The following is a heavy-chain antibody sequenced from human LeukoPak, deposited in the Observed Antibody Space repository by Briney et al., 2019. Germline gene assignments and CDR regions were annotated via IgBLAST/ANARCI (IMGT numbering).Heavy chain of an antibody. D-gene: IGHD3-9*01. V-gene: IGHV4-34*01. CDR2: INHSGTT. CDR1: RGYFSGYY. Sequence: SETLSLTCAVYRGYFSGYYWTWIRQSPGKGLEWIGEINHSGTTNYNPSLKSRVTISIDTSKNQFSLKLSSVTAADTAVYYCARGPTIDYDILTGYYYFDYWGQGTLVTVSS. J-gene: IGHJ4*02. CDR3: ARGPTIDYDILTGYYYFDY.